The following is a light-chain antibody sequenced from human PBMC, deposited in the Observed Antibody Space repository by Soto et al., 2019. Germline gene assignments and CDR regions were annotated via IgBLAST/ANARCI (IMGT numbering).Light chain of an antibody. CDR3: ATWDDSLNGVI. V-gene: IGLV1-44*01. CDR2: SNN. CDR1: GSNIGSNA. J-gene: IGLJ2*01. Sequence: QSVLTQSPSASETPGQRVTISCSGSGSNIGSNAAHWYQRLPGTAPKLLIYSNNLRPPGVPDRFSGSKSGTSASLAISGLQSEDEADYYCATWDDSLNGVIFGGGTKLTVL.